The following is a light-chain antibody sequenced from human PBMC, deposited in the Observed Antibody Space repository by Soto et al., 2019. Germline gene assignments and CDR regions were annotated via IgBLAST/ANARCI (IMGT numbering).Light chain of an antibody. J-gene: IGLJ3*02. CDR2: EVS. Sequence: QSVLTQPASVSGSPGQSITISCTGTSSDVGGYNYVSWYQQHPGKAPKLMIYEVSNRPSGVSNRFSGSKSGNTASLTISGLQAEDEADYYCSSYTAFSTWVFGGGTKVTVL. CDR3: SSYTAFSTWV. CDR1: SSDVGGYNY. V-gene: IGLV2-14*01.